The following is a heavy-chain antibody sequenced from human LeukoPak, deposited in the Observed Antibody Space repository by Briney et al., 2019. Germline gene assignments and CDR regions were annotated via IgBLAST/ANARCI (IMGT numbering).Heavy chain of an antibody. V-gene: IGHV4-34*01. CDR3: ARVRAAAGTGYYYYYYMDV. CDR2: INHSGST. J-gene: IGHJ6*03. D-gene: IGHD6-13*01. Sequence: SETLSLTCAVYGGSFSAYYWSWIRQPPGKGLEWIGEINHSGSTNYNPSLKSRVTISVDTSKNQFSLKMSSVTAADTAVHYCARVRAAAGTGYYYYYYMDVWGKGTTVTVSS. CDR1: GGSFSAYY.